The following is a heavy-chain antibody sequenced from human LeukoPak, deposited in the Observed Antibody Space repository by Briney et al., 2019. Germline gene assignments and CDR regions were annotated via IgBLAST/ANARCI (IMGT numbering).Heavy chain of an antibody. J-gene: IGHJ4*02. CDR1: GFTFSSYS. V-gene: IGHV3-48*01. CDR2: ISSSSSTI. Sequence: GGSLRLSCAASGFTFSSYSMNWVRQAPGKGLEWVSYISSSSSTIYYADSVKGRFTISRDNAKSSLYLQMNSLRAEDTAVYYCARDGVAAAGYYFDYWGQGTLVTVSS. CDR3: ARDGVAAAGYYFDY. D-gene: IGHD6-13*01.